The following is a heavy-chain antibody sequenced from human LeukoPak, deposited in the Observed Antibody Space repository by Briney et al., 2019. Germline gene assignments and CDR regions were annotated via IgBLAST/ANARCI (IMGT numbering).Heavy chain of an antibody. D-gene: IGHD1-26*01. CDR1: GYTFPSYG. CDR3: ARIPSYSPSDDAFDI. V-gene: IGHV1-18*01. Sequence: ASVKVSCKASGYTFPSYGISWVRQAPGQGLEWMGWISAYNGNTNYAQKLQGRVTMTTDTSTSTAYMELRSLRSDDTAVYYCARIPSYSPSDDAFDIWGQGTMVTVSS. J-gene: IGHJ3*02. CDR2: ISAYNGNT.